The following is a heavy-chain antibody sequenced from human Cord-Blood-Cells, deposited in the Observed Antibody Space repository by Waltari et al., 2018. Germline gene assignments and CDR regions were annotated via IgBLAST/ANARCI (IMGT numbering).Heavy chain of an antibody. V-gene: IGHV4-34*01. Sequence: QVQLQQWGAGLLKPSETLSLTCAVYGGSFSGYYWSWIRQPPGKGLEWIGEINHSGSTNYNPSRKSRVTISVDTSKNQFSLKLSSVTAADTAVYYCARPVSGSYYYFDYWGQGTLVTVSS. D-gene: IGHD1-26*01. CDR2: INHSGST. CDR3: ARPVSGSYYYFDY. CDR1: GGSFSGYY. J-gene: IGHJ4*02.